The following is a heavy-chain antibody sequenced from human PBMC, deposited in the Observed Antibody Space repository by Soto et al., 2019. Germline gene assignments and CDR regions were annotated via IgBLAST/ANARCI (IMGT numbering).Heavy chain of an antibody. CDR1: GGSISSYY. Sequence: SETLSLTCTVSGGSISSYYWSWIRQPAGKGLEWIGRIYTSGSTNYNPSLKSRVTMSVDTSKNQFSLKLSSVTAADTAVYYRAIDTSYDVWGGYFPVFFGMDVWGQGTRVTVS. CDR2: IYTSGST. J-gene: IGHJ6*02. V-gene: IGHV4-4*07. D-gene: IGHD3-3*01. CDR3: AIDTSYDVWGGYFPVFFGMDV.